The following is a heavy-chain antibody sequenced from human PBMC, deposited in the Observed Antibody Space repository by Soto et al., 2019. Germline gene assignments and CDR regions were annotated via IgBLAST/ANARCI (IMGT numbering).Heavy chain of an antibody. V-gene: IGHV1-69*13. J-gene: IGHJ6*02. Sequence: SVRVSCKASGGTFSSYAISWVRQAPGQGLEWMGGIIPIFGTANYAQKFQGRVTITADESTSTAYMELSSLRSEDTAVYYCARSVVNGTRGIDYYYYGMDVWGQGTTVTAP. CDR2: IIPIFGTA. CDR3: ARSVVNGTRGIDYYYYGMDV. CDR1: GGTFSSYA. D-gene: IGHD2-8*01.